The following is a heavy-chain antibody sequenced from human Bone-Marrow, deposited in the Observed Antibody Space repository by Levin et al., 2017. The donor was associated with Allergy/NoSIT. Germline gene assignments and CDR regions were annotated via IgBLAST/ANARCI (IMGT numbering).Heavy chain of an antibody. V-gene: IGHV3-23*01. CDR3: AKGLTYYYDSDGYYYGD. D-gene: IGHD3-22*01. J-gene: IGHJ4*02. Sequence: ETLSLTCAASGFTLSNYAMNWVRQAPGKGLEWVSGLSGSDGSGSAYYAGSVRGRFTISRDKSKNTLYLQMNSLTAEDTAVYYCAKGLTYYYDSDGYYYGDWGQGSPVTVSS. CDR1: GFTLSNYA. CDR2: LSGSDGSGSA.